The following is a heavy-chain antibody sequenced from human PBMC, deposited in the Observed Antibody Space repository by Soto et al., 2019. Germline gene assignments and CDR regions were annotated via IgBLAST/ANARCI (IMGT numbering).Heavy chain of an antibody. D-gene: IGHD3-22*01. V-gene: IGHV3-7*01. CDR1: GFAFSIYW. Sequence: EVQLVESGGGLVQPGGSLRLSCAASGFAFSIYWMSWVRQAPGKGLEWVATIKQDGSEKYYVDSVKGRFTISRDKAKNSLYLQMNSLRAEDTAVYHCARGGTSMIVVGAFDDWGQGALVTVSS. J-gene: IGHJ4*02. CDR3: ARGGTSMIVVGAFDD. CDR2: IKQDGSEK.